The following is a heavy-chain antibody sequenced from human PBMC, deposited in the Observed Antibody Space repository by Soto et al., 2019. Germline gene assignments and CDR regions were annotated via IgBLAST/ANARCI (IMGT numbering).Heavy chain of an antibody. V-gene: IGHV3-23*01. Sequence: GGSLRLSCAASGFPFSSYAMRWVRQAPGKGLECVSAISGSGGSTYYADSVKGRFTISRGNAKNTLYLQMNSLRPEDTAVYYCAKPSDWNYYYYGMDVWGQGTTVNVSS. D-gene: IGHD3-9*01. CDR3: AKPSDWNYYYYGMDV. J-gene: IGHJ6*02. CDR2: ISGSGGST. CDR1: GFPFSSYA.